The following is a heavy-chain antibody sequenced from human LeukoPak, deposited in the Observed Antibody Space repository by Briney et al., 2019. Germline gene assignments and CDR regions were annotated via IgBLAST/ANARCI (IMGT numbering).Heavy chain of an antibody. V-gene: IGHV4-59*01. CDR2: IYYSGST. D-gene: IGHD3-22*01. Sequence: SETLSLTCTVSGGSISSYYWSWIRQPPGKGLEWIGYIYYSGSTNYNPSLKSRVTISVDTSKNQFSLKLSSVTAADTVVYYCARSSYYYDSSGYSYYNYYYMDVWGKGTTVTVSS. J-gene: IGHJ6*03. CDR3: ARSSYYYDSSGYSYYNYYYMDV. CDR1: GGSISSYY.